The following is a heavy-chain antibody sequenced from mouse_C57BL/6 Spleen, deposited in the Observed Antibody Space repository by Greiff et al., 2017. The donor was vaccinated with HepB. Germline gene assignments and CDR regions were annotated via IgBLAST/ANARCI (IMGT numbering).Heavy chain of an antibody. Sequence: VKLQQSGAELVRPGASVTLSCKASGYTFTDYEMHWVKQTPVHGLEWIGAIDPETGGTAYNQKFKGKAILTADKSSSTAYMELRSLTSEDSAVYYCTRRRFSFDYWGQGTTLTVSS. CDR3: TRRRFSFDY. V-gene: IGHV1-15*01. CDR2: IDPETGGT. CDR1: GYTFTDYE. J-gene: IGHJ2*01.